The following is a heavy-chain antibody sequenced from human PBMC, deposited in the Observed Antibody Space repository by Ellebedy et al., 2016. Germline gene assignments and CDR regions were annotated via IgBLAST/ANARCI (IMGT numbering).Heavy chain of an antibody. J-gene: IGHJ3*02. D-gene: IGHD5/OR15-5a*01. CDR1: GGSITTRNYY. Sequence: SETLSLTCTVSGGSITTRNYYWSWIRQYPGKGLEWIAYIYYNRRASYNPSLESRVSISLDTSKNQFFLKLSSVTVADTAMYYCAREVDTVSTSDAFDIWGQGTMVTVSS. CDR3: AREVDTVSTSDAFDI. CDR2: IYYNRRA. V-gene: IGHV4-31*03.